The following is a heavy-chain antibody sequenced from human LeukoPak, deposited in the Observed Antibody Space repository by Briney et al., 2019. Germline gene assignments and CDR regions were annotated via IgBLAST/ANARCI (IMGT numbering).Heavy chain of an antibody. Sequence: SETLSLTCAVYGGSFSGYYWSWIRQPPGKGLEWIGEINHSGSTNYNPSLKSRVTISVDTSKNQFSLKLSSVTAADTAVYYCGRGPQSIAARQPLDYWGQGTLVTVSS. CDR3: GRGPQSIAARQPLDY. CDR1: GGSFSGYY. CDR2: INHSGST. D-gene: IGHD6-6*01. J-gene: IGHJ4*02. V-gene: IGHV4-34*01.